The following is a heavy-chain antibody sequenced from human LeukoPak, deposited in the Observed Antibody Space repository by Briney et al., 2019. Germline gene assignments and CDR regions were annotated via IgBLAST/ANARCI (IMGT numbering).Heavy chain of an antibody. Sequence: GASVKVSCKASGYTFTGYYMHWVRQAPGQGLEWMGWINPNSGGTNYAQKFQGRVTMTRDTSISTAYMELSRLRSDDMAVYYCARGWVKHYYDSSSGMGYWGQGTLVTVSS. V-gene: IGHV1-2*02. CDR2: INPNSGGT. J-gene: IGHJ4*02. CDR1: GYTFTGYY. D-gene: IGHD3-22*01. CDR3: ARGWVKHYYDSSSGMGY.